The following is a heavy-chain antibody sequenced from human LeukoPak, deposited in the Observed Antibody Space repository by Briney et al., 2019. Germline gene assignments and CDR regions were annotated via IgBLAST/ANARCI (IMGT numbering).Heavy chain of an antibody. V-gene: IGHV3-21*01. J-gene: IGHJ3*02. CDR3: AREREQWHAFDI. D-gene: IGHD6-19*01. Sequence: KAGGSLRLSCAASGFAFSSYSMNWVRQAPGKGLEWVSSISSSSSYIYYADSVKGRFTISRDNAKNSLYLQMNSLRAEDTAVYFCAREREQWHAFDIWGQGTMVTVSS. CDR1: GFAFSSYS. CDR2: ISSSSSYI.